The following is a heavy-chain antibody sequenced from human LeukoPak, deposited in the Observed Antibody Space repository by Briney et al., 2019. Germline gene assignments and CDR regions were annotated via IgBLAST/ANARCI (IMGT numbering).Heavy chain of an antibody. J-gene: IGHJ3*02. D-gene: IGHD2-21*02. V-gene: IGHV4-61*01. CDR1: GYSISSGYY. CDR2: IYYSGST. CDR3: ARDRNGVRALAYCGGDCSNDAFDI. Sequence: SETLSLTCTVSGYSISSGYYWGWIRQPPGKGLEWIGYIYYSGSTNYNPSLKSRVTISVDTSKNQFSLKLSSVTAADTAVYYCARDRNGVRALAYCGGDCSNDAFDIWGQGTMVTVSS.